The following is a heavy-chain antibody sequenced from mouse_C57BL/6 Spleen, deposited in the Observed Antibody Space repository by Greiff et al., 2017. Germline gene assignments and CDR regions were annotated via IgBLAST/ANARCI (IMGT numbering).Heavy chain of an antibody. J-gene: IGHJ2*01. D-gene: IGHD1-1*01. Sequence: VKLQQSGAELVRPGTSVKVSCKASGYAFTNYLIEWVKQRPGQGLEWIGVINPGSGGTNYNEKFKGKATLTADKSSSTAYMQLSSLTSEDSAVYFCARRDYYGSSRGDYWGQGTTLTVSS. CDR1: GYAFTNYL. CDR2: INPGSGGT. CDR3: ARRDYYGSSRGDY. V-gene: IGHV1-54*01.